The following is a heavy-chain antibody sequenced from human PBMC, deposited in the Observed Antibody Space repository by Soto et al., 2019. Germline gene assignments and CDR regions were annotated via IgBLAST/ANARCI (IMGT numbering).Heavy chain of an antibody. D-gene: IGHD2-2*02. J-gene: IGHJ3*01. CDR2: IYYNGNT. CDR3: ARATLRSVYPFNS. Sequence: QVQLQESGPGLVKPSQTLSLTCTLSGVSITSGAYYWTWVRQHPGKGLEWIGYIYYNGNTYFSPSLTSRLTISIATSKNQFSLKLRPVTAADTAMYYCARATLRSVYPFNSCGQGTMVTVSS. V-gene: IGHV4-31*03. CDR1: GVSITSGAYY.